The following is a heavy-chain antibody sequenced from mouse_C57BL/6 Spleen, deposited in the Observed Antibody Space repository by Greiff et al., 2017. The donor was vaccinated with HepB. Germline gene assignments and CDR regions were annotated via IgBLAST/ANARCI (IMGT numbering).Heavy chain of an antibody. Sequence: EVHLVESGGGLVKPGGSLKLSCAASGFTFSSYAMSWVRQTPGKRLEWVATISDGGSYTYYPDNVKGRFTISRDNAKNNLYLQMSHLKSEDTAMYYCAREANWYYFDYWGQGTTLTVSS. J-gene: IGHJ2*01. CDR1: GFTFSSYA. V-gene: IGHV5-4*01. D-gene: IGHD4-1*02. CDR3: AREANWYYFDY. CDR2: ISDGGSYT.